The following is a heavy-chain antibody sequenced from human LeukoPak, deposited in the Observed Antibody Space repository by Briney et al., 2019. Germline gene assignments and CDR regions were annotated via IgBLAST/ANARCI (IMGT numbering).Heavy chain of an antibody. Sequence: PGGSLRLSCAASGFTFSSYAMSWVRQAPGKGLEWVSAISGSGGSTYYADSVKGRFTISRDNSKNTLYLQMNSLRAEDTAVYYCAKDGLARVRQQLVPWGQGTLVTVSS. D-gene: IGHD6-13*01. CDR3: AKDGLARVRQQLVP. CDR2: ISGSGGST. V-gene: IGHV3-23*01. CDR1: GFTFSSYA. J-gene: IGHJ5*02.